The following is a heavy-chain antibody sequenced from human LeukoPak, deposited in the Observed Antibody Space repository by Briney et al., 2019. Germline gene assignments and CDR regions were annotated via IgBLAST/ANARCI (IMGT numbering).Heavy chain of an antibody. Sequence: GGSLRLSCAASGFTFITYAMSWVRQAPGKGLEWVSTISGSDGTTYYAASVKGRFIISRDNSKDTLYLQMDSLRAEDTAVYYCAKRKDSSGWSPFDYWGQGTLVTVSS. D-gene: IGHD6-19*01. V-gene: IGHV3-23*01. CDR1: GFTFITYA. J-gene: IGHJ4*02. CDR2: ISGSDGTT. CDR3: AKRKDSSGWSPFDY.